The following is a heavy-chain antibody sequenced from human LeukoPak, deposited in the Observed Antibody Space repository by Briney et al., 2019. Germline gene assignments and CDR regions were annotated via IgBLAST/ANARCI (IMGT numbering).Heavy chain of an antibody. J-gene: IGHJ4*02. D-gene: IGHD6-13*01. CDR1: GYSFTSYW. Sequence: GKSLKISWKGSGYSFTSYWIGWVRQVPGKGLEWMGIIYPGDSDTRYSPSFQGQVTISADKSISTAYLQWSSLKASDTAMYYCARHGRIYSSSWIDYWGQGTLVTVSS. CDR3: ARHGRIYSSSWIDY. V-gene: IGHV5-51*01. CDR2: IYPGDSDT.